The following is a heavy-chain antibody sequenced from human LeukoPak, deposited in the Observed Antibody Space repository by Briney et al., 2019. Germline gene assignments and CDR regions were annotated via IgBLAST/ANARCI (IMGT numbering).Heavy chain of an antibody. CDR2: ISGNGDTT. D-gene: IGHD3-10*01. CDR3: VRDGVFGRYFYHYMDV. Sequence: GGSLRLSCAGSGFTFSNYAMSWVRQAPGKGLEWVSVISGNGDTTYYADSVKGRFTISRDNAKNSLYLQMNNLRPEDTAVYFCVRDGVFGRYFYHYMDVWGKGTTITVS. CDR1: GFTFSNYA. V-gene: IGHV3-23*01. J-gene: IGHJ6*03.